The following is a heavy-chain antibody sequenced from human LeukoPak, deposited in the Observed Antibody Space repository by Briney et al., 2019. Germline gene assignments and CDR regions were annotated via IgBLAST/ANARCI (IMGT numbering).Heavy chain of an antibody. CDR1: GFTFSSYG. CDR2: ISYVGSNK. V-gene: IGHV3-30*03. J-gene: IGHJ6*04. Sequence: PGGSLRLSCAAPGFTFSSYGMLWVRQAPGNGLEWVAGISYVGSNKYYADSVKGRFTISRDNSKNTLYLQMNSLRAEDTAVYYCARDTQEYSSSWYPLYYYYYGMDVWGKGTTATVSS. D-gene: IGHD6-13*01. CDR3: ARDTQEYSSSWYPLYYYYYGMDV.